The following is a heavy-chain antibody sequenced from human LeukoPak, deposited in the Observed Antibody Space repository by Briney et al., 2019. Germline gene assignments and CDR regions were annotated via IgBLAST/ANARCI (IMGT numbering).Heavy chain of an antibody. V-gene: IGHV3-23*01. Sequence: PGGSLRLSCAASGFTFSSYAMSWVRQAPGKGLEWVSAISGSGGSTYYADSVKGRFTISRDNSKNTLYLQINSLRAEDTAVYYCAKAKVQYYDLFDIWGQGTMVTVSS. CDR3: AKAKVQYYDLFDI. J-gene: IGHJ3*02. D-gene: IGHD3-22*01. CDR1: GFTFSSYA. CDR2: ISGSGGST.